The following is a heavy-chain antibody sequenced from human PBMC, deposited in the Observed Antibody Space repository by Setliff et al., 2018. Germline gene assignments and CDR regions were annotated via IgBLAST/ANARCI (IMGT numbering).Heavy chain of an antibody. Sequence: PSETLSLTCTVSGGSISSGDYYWSWIRQPPGKGLEWIGYIYYSGSTYYNPSLKSRVTISVDTSKNQFSLKLSSVTAADTAVYYCARAVGVANPYYYDSSGYSSFDYWGQGTLGTVSS. CDR3: ARAVGVANPYYYDSSGYSSFDY. CDR1: GGSISSGDYY. D-gene: IGHD3-22*01. J-gene: IGHJ4*02. V-gene: IGHV4-30-4*08. CDR2: IYYSGST.